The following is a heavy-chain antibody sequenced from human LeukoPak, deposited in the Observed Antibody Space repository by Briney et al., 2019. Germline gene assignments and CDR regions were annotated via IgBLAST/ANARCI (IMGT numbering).Heavy chain of an antibody. CDR3: AREPPEYCSGGSCYSYYFDY. CDR1: GYSISTGYY. CDR2: IYYSGST. J-gene: IGHJ4*02. V-gene: IGHV4-38-2*02. D-gene: IGHD2-15*01. Sequence: PSETLSLTCTVSGYSISTGYYWGWIRQPPGKGLEWIGYIYYSGSTNYNPSLKSRVTISVDTSKNQFSLKLSSVTAADTAVYYCAREPPEYCSGGSCYSYYFDYWGQGTLVTVSS.